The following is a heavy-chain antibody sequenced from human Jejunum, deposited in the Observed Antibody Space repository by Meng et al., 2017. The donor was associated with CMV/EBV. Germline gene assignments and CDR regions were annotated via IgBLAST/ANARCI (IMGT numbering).Heavy chain of an antibody. Sequence: VLGDSIRSGDYYWSWIPQSPGKGLEWIGYIYYSGTTHYNPSLKSRATISVDTSKSQFSLKLSSLTAADTAVYYCARGEWLLFHYFDYWGQGTLVTV. D-gene: IGHD3-3*01. CDR1: GDSIRSGDYY. V-gene: IGHV4-30-4*01. CDR2: IYYSGTT. CDR3: ARGEWLLFHYFDY. J-gene: IGHJ4*02.